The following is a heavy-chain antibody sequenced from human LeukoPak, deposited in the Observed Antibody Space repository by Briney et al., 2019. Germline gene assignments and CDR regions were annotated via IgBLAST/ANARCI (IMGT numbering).Heavy chain of an antibody. J-gene: IGHJ4*02. V-gene: IGHV4-34*01. Sequence: PSETLSPTCGVYDGSFIGDYWSWIRQSPGMGLEWIGQVYRGGSANYNPSLRSRVTISIDTSKKQFSLKLNSVTATDTAVYYCARHGGFYFDSWGQGTLVTVSS. CDR2: VYRGGSA. CDR1: DGSFIGDY. CDR3: ARHGGFYFDS. D-gene: IGHD3-16*01.